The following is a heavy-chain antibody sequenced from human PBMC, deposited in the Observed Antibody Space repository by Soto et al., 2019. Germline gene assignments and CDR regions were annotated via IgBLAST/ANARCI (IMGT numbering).Heavy chain of an antibody. CDR3: ARGEDAFFYYGLDV. J-gene: IGHJ6*02. CDR1: GGSMTSSN. V-gene: IGHV4-59*01. CDR2: IYDTGISGYTPST. Sequence: XETLSLTCTVSGGSMTSSNWSWIRRPPGKGLEWIAYIYDTGISGYTPSTSYNPSLKSRVTMSVDTSKSQFSLKLTSVTAADTAVYYCARGEDAFFYYGLDVWGQGITVTVSS.